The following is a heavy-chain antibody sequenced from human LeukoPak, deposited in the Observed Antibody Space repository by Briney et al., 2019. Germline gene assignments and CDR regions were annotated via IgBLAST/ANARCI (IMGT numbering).Heavy chain of an antibody. V-gene: IGHV1-8*03. CDR2: MNPNSGNT. CDR3: ARGWRGYCSGGSCRKTYYFDY. D-gene: IGHD2-15*01. Sequence: ASVKVSCKASGYTFTSYDINWVRQATGQGLEWMGWMNPNSGNTGYAQKFQGRVTITRNTSISTAYMGLSSLRSEDTAVYYCARGWRGYCSGGSCRKTYYFDYWGQGTLVTVSS. J-gene: IGHJ4*02. CDR1: GYTFTSYD.